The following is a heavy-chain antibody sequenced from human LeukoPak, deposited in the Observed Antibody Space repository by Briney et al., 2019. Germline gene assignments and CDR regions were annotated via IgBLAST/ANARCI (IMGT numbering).Heavy chain of an antibody. CDR2: ISVRSNYI. D-gene: IGHD3-22*01. CDR3: VRLRRNSDTSGFYYYYDF. V-gene: IGHV3-21*01. Sequence: PGGSLRLSCLASGYTFSSYRINWVRQAPGKGLEWVSSISVRSNYIYYADSVRGRFRISRDDARDSLYLQMNSLRAEDTAVYYCVRLRRNSDTSGFYYYYDFWGQGTLVTVSS. CDR1: GYTFSSYR. J-gene: IGHJ4*02.